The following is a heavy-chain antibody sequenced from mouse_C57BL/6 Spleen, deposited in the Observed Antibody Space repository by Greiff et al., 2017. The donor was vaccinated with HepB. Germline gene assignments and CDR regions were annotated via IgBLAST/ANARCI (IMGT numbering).Heavy chain of an antibody. D-gene: IGHD1-1*01. J-gene: IGHJ3*01. Sequence: VQLQQPGAKLVKPGASVKLSCKASGYTFTSYWMHWVKQRPGQGLEWIGMIHPNSGSTNYNEKFKSKATLTVDKSSSTAYMQLSSLTSEDSAVYYCARWDYGSSSWFAYWGQGTLVTVSA. CDR1: GYTFTSYW. V-gene: IGHV1-64*01. CDR2: IHPNSGST. CDR3: ARWDYGSSSWFAY.